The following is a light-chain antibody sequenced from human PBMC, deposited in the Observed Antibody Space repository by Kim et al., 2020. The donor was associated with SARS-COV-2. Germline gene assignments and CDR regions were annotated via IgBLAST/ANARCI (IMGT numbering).Light chain of an antibody. CDR1: QGISSY. J-gene: IGKJ1*01. CDR2: AAS. Sequence: ASVRDRGASKCRASQGISSYLDWYQQKPGKAPNLLIYAASTLQSGVPARFSGSGSGTEFTLTISSLQAEDFATYYCQQLNSYPLTFGQGTKVDIK. V-gene: IGKV1-9*01. CDR3: QQLNSYPLT.